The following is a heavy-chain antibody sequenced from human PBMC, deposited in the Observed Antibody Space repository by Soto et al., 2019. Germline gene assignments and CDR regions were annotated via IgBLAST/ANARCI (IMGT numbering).Heavy chain of an antibody. V-gene: IGHV1-2*02. J-gene: IGHJ4*02. CDR3: ARDLAKGGGSAGFDY. D-gene: IGHD1-26*01. CDR2: INPKSGGT. CDR1: GYTFTVYD. Sequence: GSVKVSCKASGYTFTVYDMHWVLQAPGQGLEWMGWINPKSGGTMYPQKFQGRVTMTWDTSISTAYMALTRLRSDDTAVYYCARDLAKGGGSAGFDYWGQGTLVTVSS.